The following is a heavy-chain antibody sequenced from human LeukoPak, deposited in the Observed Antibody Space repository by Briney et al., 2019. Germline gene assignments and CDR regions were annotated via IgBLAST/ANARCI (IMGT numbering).Heavy chain of an antibody. D-gene: IGHD3-22*01. V-gene: IGHV3-20*04. CDR3: ARARGDTMIVVVTVYFDY. J-gene: IGHJ4*02. CDR2: INWNGGST. CDR1: GFTFDDYD. Sequence: PGGSLRLSCAASGFTFDDYDMSWVRQAPGKGLEWVSGINWNGGSTGYADSVKGRFTISRDNAKNSLYLQMNSLRAEDTALYYCARARGDTMIVVVTVYFDYWGQGTLVTVSS.